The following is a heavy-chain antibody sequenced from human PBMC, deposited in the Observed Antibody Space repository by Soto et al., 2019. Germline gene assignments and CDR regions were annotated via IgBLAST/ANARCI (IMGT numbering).Heavy chain of an antibody. Sequence: QVQLVQSGAEVKKPGSSVKVSCKASGGTFNSYSIAWVRQAPGQGLEWMGGIIPVFGSGDYAQKFQGRLTIIVDESTSTAYMDLSSLRSEDTAVYYCAKRGIVRGLYADTRDAFDMWGQGTMVTVSS. CDR1: GGTFNSYS. V-gene: IGHV1-69*12. J-gene: IGHJ3*02. CDR2: IIPVFGSG. CDR3: AKRGIVRGLYADTRDAFDM. D-gene: IGHD3-10*02.